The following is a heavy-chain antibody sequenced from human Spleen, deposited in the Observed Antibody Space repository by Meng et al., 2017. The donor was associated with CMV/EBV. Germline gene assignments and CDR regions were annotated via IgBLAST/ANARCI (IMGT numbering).Heavy chain of an antibody. D-gene: IGHD4-17*01. CDR1: GGFISSGGYY. Sequence: SATLSLTCTVSGGFISSGGYYWSWIRQHPGKGLEWIGHIYFSGSVYYNWYLKSRASISVDTSKNQFSLKLTSVTAADTAVYYCARDTVTRGLDYWGQGSLVTVSS. J-gene: IGHJ4*02. CDR2: IYFSGSV. V-gene: IGHV4-31*03. CDR3: ARDTVTRGLDY.